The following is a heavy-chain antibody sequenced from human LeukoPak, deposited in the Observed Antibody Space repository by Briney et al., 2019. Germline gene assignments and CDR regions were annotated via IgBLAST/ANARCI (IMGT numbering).Heavy chain of an antibody. CDR2: INPSGGST. CDR3: ARGNTPYYYDSSGSTPTSFDY. D-gene: IGHD3-22*01. CDR1: GYTFTSYY. J-gene: IGHJ4*02. Sequence: ASVKVSCKASGYTFTSYYMHWVRQAPGQGLEWMGIINPSGGSTSYAQKFQGRVTMTRDMSTSTDYMELSSLRSEDTAVYYCARGNTPYYYDSSGSTPTSFDYWGQGTLVTVSS. V-gene: IGHV1-46*01.